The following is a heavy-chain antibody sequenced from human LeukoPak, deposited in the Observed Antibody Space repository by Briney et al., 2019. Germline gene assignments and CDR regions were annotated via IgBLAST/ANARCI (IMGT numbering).Heavy chain of an antibody. CDR1: GGSISSSSYY. J-gene: IGHJ1*01. D-gene: IGHD2-15*01. V-gene: IGHV4-39*01. CDR3: ARHSVSGGSCCLEIQH. CDR2: IYYSGST. Sequence: SETLSLTCTVSGGSISSSSYYWGWIRQPPGKGLEWIGSIYYSGSTYYNPSLKSRVTISVDTSKNQFSLKLSSVTAADTAVYYCARHSVSGGSCCLEIQHWGQGTLVTVSS.